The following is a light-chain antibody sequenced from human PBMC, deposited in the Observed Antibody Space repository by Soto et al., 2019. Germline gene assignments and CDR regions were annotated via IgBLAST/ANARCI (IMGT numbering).Light chain of an antibody. CDR1: LSVSVY. CDR2: DAS. Sequence: VVWTQSPATLSLSPGERATLSCRTSLSVSVYLDWYQQKPGQAPRLLISDASNRATGIPARFSGSGSETNVTLTISSLEPEYFAVYYCHKRQYWPPLTCGQGTRLEIK. V-gene: IGKV3-11*01. J-gene: IGKJ5*01. CDR3: HKRQYWPPLT.